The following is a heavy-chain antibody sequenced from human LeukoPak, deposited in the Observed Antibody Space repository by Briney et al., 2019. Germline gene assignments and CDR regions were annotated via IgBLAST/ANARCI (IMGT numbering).Heavy chain of an antibody. Sequence: SVKVSCKASGGTFSSYPFTWVRQTPGQGLEWMGEITPIFGAANYAQTFQGRVTITADESTSTVFMELSSLRSDDTAFYYCARNSRVASTSGLNYWGQGTLVTVSS. V-gene: IGHV1-69*01. D-gene: IGHD4-23*01. CDR2: ITPIFGAA. J-gene: IGHJ4*02. CDR3: ARNSRVASTSGLNY. CDR1: GGTFSSYP.